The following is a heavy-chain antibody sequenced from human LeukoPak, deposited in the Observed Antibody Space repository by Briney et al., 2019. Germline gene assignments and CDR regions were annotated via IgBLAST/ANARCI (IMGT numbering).Heavy chain of an antibody. CDR3: ARVRYYEDV. CDR1: GFTFNNYW. V-gene: IGHV3-7*01. Sequence: GGSLRLSCTASGFTFNNYWMSWVRQVSGKGLEWVANIKQDGSEKYYVDSVRGRFTISRDNAKNSLFLQMNTLRAEDTAVYYCARVRYYEDVWGQGTTVTVSS. J-gene: IGHJ6*02. D-gene: IGHD2/OR15-2a*01. CDR2: IKQDGSEK.